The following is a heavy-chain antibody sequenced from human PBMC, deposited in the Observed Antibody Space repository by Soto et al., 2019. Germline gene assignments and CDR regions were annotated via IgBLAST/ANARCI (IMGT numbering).Heavy chain of an antibody. D-gene: IGHD2-21*02. CDR1: GGTVASSHW. CDR3: AREIVTAGGNNYFDP. CDR2: VYHTGDT. J-gene: IGHJ5*02. Sequence: SETLSLTCGVSGGTVASSHWWSWVRQSPGRGLEWIGNVYHTGDTNLNPSLQSRVTFSVDKSNNQFSLRLPSVTAADTAVYFCAREIVTAGGNNYFDPWGPGTLVTVSS. V-gene: IGHV4-4*02.